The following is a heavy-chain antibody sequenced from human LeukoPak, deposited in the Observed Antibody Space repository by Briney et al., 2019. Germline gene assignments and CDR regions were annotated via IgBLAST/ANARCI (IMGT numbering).Heavy chain of an antibody. Sequence: PSETLSLTCTVSGGSISSYYWSWIRQHAGKGLEWIGRIYTSGITNYNPSLKSRVTMSVDTSKSQFSLKLRSVTAADTAVYYCASSYCSRGSCYGGNFDYWGQGTLVTVSS. D-gene: IGHD2-15*01. CDR3: ASSYCSRGSCYGGNFDY. J-gene: IGHJ4*02. CDR1: GGSISSYY. V-gene: IGHV4-4*07. CDR2: IYTSGIT.